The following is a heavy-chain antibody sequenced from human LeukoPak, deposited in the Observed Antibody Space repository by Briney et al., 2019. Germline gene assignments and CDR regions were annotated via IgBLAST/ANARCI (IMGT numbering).Heavy chain of an antibody. CDR1: GGSISSYY. J-gene: IGHJ5*02. D-gene: IGHD6-13*01. CDR3: ARDSGPGAAAGTNWFDP. Sequence: SETLSLTCTVSGGSISSYYWSWIRQPAGKGLEWIGRIYTSGSTNYNPSLKSRVTMSVDTSKNQFSLKPSSVTAADTAVYYCARDSGPGAAAGTNWFDPWGQGTLVTVSP. CDR2: IYTSGST. V-gene: IGHV4-4*07.